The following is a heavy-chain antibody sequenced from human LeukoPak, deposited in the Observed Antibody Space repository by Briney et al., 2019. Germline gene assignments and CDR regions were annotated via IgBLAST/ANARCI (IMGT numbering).Heavy chain of an antibody. D-gene: IGHD5-18*01. J-gene: IGHJ5*02. Sequence: SQTLSLTCTVSGGSISSGSYYWSWIGQPAGKGLEWIRRIYTSGRTNYNPSLKSRVTISVDTSKNQFSLKLSSVTAADTAVYYCARAGYSYGRGWFDPWGQGTLFTVSS. CDR3: ARAGYSYGRGWFDP. CDR2: IYTSGRT. V-gene: IGHV4-61*02. CDR1: GGSISSGSYY.